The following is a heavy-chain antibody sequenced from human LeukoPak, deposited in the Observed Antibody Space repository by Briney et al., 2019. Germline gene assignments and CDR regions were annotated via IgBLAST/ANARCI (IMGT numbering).Heavy chain of an antibody. CDR2: IKSKTDGGTT. J-gene: IGHJ6*03. CDR3: TTDQRAWAMDV. V-gene: IGHV3-15*01. CDR1: GFTFSSYG. Sequence: GGSLRLSCAASGFTFSSYGMHWVRQAPGKGLEWVGRIKSKTDGGTTDYAAPVKGRFTISRDDSKNTLYLQMNSLKTEDTAVYYCTTDQRAWAMDVWGKGTTVTISS.